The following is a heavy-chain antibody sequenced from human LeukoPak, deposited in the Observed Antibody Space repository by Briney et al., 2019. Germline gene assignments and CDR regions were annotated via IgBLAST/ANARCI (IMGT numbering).Heavy chain of an antibody. V-gene: IGHV4-59*01. Sequence: KPSETLSLTCTVSGGSISSYYWSWIRQPPGKGLEWIGYIYYSGSTNYNPSLKSRVTISVDTSKNQFSLKLSSVTAADTAVYYCARGDGGGIWDYWGQGTLVTVSS. CDR1: GGSISSYY. CDR2: IYYSGST. CDR3: ARGDGGGIWDY. J-gene: IGHJ4*02. D-gene: IGHD2-15*01.